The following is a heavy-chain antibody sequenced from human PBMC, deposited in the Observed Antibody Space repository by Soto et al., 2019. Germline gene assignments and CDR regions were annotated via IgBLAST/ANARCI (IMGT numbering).Heavy chain of an antibody. Sequence: AGSLTLSCTASGFIFSNYYMSWIRQAPGQGMEWVSPIRSHDLSSYSAEAVKGRFTIYGYNAKISQFLHRGDLRPADTAVYDCARVSSTCWYTNGRDYVDLWGLGTLVTV. CDR3: ARVSSTCWYTNGRDYVDL. D-gene: IGHD3-10*02. CDR1: GFIFSNYY. CDR2: IRSHDLSS. V-gene: IGHV3-11*01. J-gene: IGHJ2*01.